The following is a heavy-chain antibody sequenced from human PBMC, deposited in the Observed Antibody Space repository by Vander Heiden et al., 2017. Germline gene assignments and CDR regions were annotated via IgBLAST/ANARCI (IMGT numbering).Heavy chain of an antibody. Sequence: QEQLVQSAAEMQKLGAPVKVYCTTYGGTLSCYPVNWVRQGPGQGLEWMGGIVPSFGTTNDEQQVQGRVTITADKSTSTAYMEMSSLRSEDTAVYYCAKDRKSSGYYSSVHWGQGSLVTVFS. D-gene: IGHD3-22*01. V-gene: IGHV1-69*06. CDR1: GGTLSCYP. CDR3: AKDRKSSGYYSSVH. CDR2: IVPSFGTT. J-gene: IGHJ4*01.